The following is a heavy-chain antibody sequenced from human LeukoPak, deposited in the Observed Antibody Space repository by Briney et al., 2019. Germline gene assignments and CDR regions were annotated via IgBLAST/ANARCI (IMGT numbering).Heavy chain of an antibody. CDR1: GGSFSGYY. D-gene: IGHD2-2*01. CDR2: TNHSGST. V-gene: IGHV4-34*01. J-gene: IGHJ6*03. CDR3: ARLGYCSSTSCYFDYYMDV. Sequence: SETLSLTCAVYGGSFSGYYWSWIRQPPGKGLEWIGETNHSGSTNYNPSLKSRVTISVDTSKNQFSLKLSSVTAADTAVYYCARLGYCSSTSCYFDYYMDVWGKGTTVTVSS.